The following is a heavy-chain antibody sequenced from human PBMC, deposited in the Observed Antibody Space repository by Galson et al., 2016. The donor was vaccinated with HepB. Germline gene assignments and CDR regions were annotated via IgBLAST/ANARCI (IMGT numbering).Heavy chain of an antibody. Sequence: TLSLTCTVSDDSISSGNYYWSWIRQHPGKGLEWIWYIYYSGSTYYNPSLKSRISISVDTSKDQFSLRLNSVTAADTAAYYCARYFAINFGYCNSPSCLDVWGKGTTVTVSS. V-gene: IGHV4-31*03. J-gene: IGHJ6*04. CDR3: ARYFAINFGYCNSPSCLDV. D-gene: IGHD2-2*01. CDR2: IYYSGST. CDR1: DDSISSGNYY.